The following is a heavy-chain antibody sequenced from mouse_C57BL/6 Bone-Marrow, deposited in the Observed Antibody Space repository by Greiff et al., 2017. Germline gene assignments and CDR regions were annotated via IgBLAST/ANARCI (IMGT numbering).Heavy chain of an antibody. D-gene: IGHD2-4*01. CDR2: IDPSDSYT. J-gene: IGHJ1*03. CDR3: EREGYDYGDV. CDR1: GYTFTSYW. V-gene: IGHV1-59*01. Sequence: QVQLQQPGAELVRPGTSVKLSCKASGYTFTSYWMHWVKQRPGQGLEWIGVIDPSDSYTNYNQKFKGKATLTVAPSSSTAYMQLSSLTSEDSAVYYCEREGYDYGDVWGTGTTVTVSS.